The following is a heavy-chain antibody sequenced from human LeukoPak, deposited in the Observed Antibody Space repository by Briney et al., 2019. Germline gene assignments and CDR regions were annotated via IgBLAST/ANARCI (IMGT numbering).Heavy chain of an antibody. D-gene: IGHD6-19*01. CDR3: ARTPRWGAVAGTSALDI. V-gene: IGHV4-38-2*02. CDR2: IYHSGNT. Sequence: SETLSLTCSVSGYAISSGYYWGWIRQPPGRGLEWIGNIYHSGNTYYNPSLKSRVTISVDTSKNQFSLKLSSVTAADTAVYYCARTPRWGAVAGTSALDIWGQGTMVTVSS. CDR1: GYAISSGYY. J-gene: IGHJ3*02.